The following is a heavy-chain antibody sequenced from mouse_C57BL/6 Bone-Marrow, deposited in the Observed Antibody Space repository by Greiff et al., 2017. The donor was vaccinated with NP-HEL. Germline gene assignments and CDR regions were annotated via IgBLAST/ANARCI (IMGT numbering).Heavy chain of an antibody. Sequence: QVQLQQSGAELVRPGASVTLSCKASGYTFTDYEMHWVKQTPVHGLEWIGAIDPETGGTAYNQKFKGKAILTADKSSSTAYMELRSLTSEDSAVYYCTRGIYYYGSSYEGYAMDYWGQGTSVTVSS. CDR2: IDPETGGT. J-gene: IGHJ4*01. D-gene: IGHD1-1*01. CDR3: TRGIYYYGSSYEGYAMDY. CDR1: GYTFTDYE. V-gene: IGHV1-15*01.